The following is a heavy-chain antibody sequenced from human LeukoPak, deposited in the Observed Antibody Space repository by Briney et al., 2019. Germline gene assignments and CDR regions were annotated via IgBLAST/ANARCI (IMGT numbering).Heavy chain of an antibody. CDR3: AKDRSGGGDYYFGMDV. CDR2: ISGSGGST. Sequence: GGSLRLSCAASGLTFSSYAMSWARQAPGKGLEWVSSISGSGGSTYYADSVKGRFTISRDNSQNTLYLQMNSLRAEDTAVYYCAKDRSGGGDYYFGMDVWGPGTMVTVSS. CDR1: GLTFSSYA. D-gene: IGHD6-19*01. V-gene: IGHV3-23*01. J-gene: IGHJ6*02.